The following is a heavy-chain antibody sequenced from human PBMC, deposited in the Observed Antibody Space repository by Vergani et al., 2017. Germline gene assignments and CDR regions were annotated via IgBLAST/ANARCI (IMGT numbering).Heavy chain of an antibody. D-gene: IGHD3-3*01. CDR1: GFTFSNAW. Sequence: EVQLLESGGGLVQPGGSLRLSCAASGFTFSNAWMSWVRQAPGKGLEWVGRIKSKTDGGTTDYAAPVKGRFTISRDDSKNTLYLQMNSLKTEDTAVYYCTTGTLIDFWSGYYYWYFDLWGRGTLVTVSS. J-gene: IGHJ2*01. CDR2: IKSKTDGGTT. CDR3: TTGTLIDFWSGYYYWYFDL. V-gene: IGHV3-15*01.